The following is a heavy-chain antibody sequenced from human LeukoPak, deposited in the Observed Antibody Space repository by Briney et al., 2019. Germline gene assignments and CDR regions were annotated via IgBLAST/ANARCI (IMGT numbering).Heavy chain of an antibody. Sequence: SETLSLTCAVYGGSFSGYYWSWIRQPPGKGLEWIGEINHSGSTNYNPSLKSRVTISVDTSKNQFSLKLSSVTAADTAVYYCAAPPYYYGMDVWGQGTTVTVSS. CDR2: INHSGST. J-gene: IGHJ6*02. CDR3: AAPPYYYGMDV. CDR1: GGSFSGYY. V-gene: IGHV4-34*01.